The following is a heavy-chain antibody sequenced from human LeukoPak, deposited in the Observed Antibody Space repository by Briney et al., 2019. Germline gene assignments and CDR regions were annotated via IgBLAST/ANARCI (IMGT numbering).Heavy chain of an antibody. CDR3: ATGLTGVVPYY. CDR2: IIPMFGIA. J-gene: IGHJ4*02. Sequence: GASVKVSCKASGGSFNSWVRQAPGQGLEWMGRIIPMFGIANFAQKFQDRVTITADKSTSTAYMDLSSLRSEDTAVYYCATGLTGVVPYYWGQGTLVTVSS. D-gene: IGHD3-3*01. CDR1: GGSFNS. V-gene: IGHV1-69*04.